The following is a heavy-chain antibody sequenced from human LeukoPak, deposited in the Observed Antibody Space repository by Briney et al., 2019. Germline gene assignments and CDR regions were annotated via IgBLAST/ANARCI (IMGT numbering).Heavy chain of an antibody. CDR1: GYSFTIYW. CDR3: ARQKGSAGLDY. Sequence: GESLKISCKGSGYSFTIYWIAWVRQMPGKGLEWMGIIYPGDSDTRYSPSFQGQVTISADKSISTASLQWSSLKASDTAMYYCARQKGSAGLDYWGQGTLVTVSS. CDR2: IYPGDSDT. D-gene: IGHD6-19*01. V-gene: IGHV5-51*01. J-gene: IGHJ4*02.